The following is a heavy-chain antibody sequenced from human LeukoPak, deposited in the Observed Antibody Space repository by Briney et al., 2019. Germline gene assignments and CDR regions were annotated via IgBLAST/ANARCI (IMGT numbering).Heavy chain of an antibody. J-gene: IGHJ4*02. CDR2: INHSGST. Sequence: SETLSLTCTVSGGSISSYYWSWIRQPPGKGLEWIGEINHSGSTNYNPSLKSRVTISVDTSKNQFSLKLSSVTAADTAVYYCARGYSVLDYWGQGTLVTVSS. D-gene: IGHD2-15*01. V-gene: IGHV4-34*01. CDR1: GGSISSYY. CDR3: ARGYSVLDY.